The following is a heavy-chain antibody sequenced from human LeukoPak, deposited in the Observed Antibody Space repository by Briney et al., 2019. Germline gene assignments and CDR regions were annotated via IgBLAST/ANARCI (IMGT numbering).Heavy chain of an antibody. V-gene: IGHV1-2*02. D-gene: IGHD3-16*01. Sequence: ASVKVSCKASGYTFTGYYMHWVRQAPGQGLEWMGWINPNSGGTNYAQKFQGRVTMTEDTSTDTAYMELSSLRSEDTAVYYCARLRSTRGAFDIWGQGTMVTVSS. CDR3: ARLRSTRGAFDI. CDR2: INPNSGGT. CDR1: GYTFTGYY. J-gene: IGHJ3*02.